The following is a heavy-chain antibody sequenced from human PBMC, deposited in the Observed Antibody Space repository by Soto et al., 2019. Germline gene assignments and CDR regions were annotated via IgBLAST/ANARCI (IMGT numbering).Heavy chain of an antibody. CDR3: GRTRGGGGY. D-gene: IGHD3-10*01. CDR2: IYSGGYT. CDR1: GFTVSNNY. Sequence: EVQLVESGGGLIQPGGSLRLSCAVSGFTVSNNYMSWVRQAPGKGLEGVSVIYSGGYTAYGDSVKGRFTISRDNSKNTQYLKKNSRGAEEGAVYICGRTRGGGGYWGQGTLVTVSS. V-gene: IGHV3-53*01. J-gene: IGHJ4*02.